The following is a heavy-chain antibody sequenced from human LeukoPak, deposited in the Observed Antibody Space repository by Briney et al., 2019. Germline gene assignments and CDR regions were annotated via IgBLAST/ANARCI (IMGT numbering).Heavy chain of an antibody. V-gene: IGHV3-7*01. J-gene: IGHJ4*02. CDR1: GFTFSSYW. D-gene: IGHD1-26*01. Sequence: PGGSLRLSCAASGFTFSSYWMSWVRQPPGKGLEWVANIKQDGSGKYYVDSVKGRFTISRDNAKNSLYLQMDSLRAEDTAVYYCARDPKSGGYFKWGQGTLVTVSS. CDR2: IKQDGSGK. CDR3: ARDPKSGGYFK.